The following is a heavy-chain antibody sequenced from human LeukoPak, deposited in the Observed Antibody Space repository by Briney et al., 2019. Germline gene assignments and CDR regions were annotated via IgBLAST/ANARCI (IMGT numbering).Heavy chain of an antibody. Sequence: GGSLRLSCAAFGFTFSSACLSWVRQAPGKGLEWVGRIRTKSDGETVDYAAPVKGRFTISRDDSENTLFLQMNSLKTEDTAVYYCATPALGRRLYYYDYWGQGTLVTVSP. CDR1: GFTFSSAC. J-gene: IGHJ4*02. D-gene: IGHD3-16*01. CDR3: ATPALGRRLYYYDY. CDR2: IRTKSDGETV. V-gene: IGHV3-15*07.